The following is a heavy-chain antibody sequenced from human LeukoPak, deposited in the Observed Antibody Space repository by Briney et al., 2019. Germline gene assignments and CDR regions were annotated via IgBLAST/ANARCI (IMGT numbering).Heavy chain of an antibody. D-gene: IGHD6-6*01. CDR1: GFSFSGHW. CDR2: ISPTGSTT. V-gene: IGHV3-74*01. J-gene: IGHJ4*02. Sequence: GGSLRLSCTTSGFSFSGHWMHWARHLPGKGLVWVSRISPTGSTTSYADSVKGRFTVSRDNAKNTLYLQVNNLRAEDTAVYYCARGPNSNWSGLDFWGQGTLLTVSS. CDR3: ARGPNSNWSGLDF.